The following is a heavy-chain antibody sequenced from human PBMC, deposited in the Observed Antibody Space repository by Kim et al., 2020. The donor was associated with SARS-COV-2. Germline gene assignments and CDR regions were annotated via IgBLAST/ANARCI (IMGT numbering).Heavy chain of an antibody. J-gene: IGHJ4*02. CDR3: ARTLPNGSGSYRFDY. V-gene: IGHV1-18*04. Sequence: ASVKVSCKASGYTFTSYGISWVRQAPGQGLEWMGWISAYNGNTNYAQKLQGRVTMTTDTSTSTAYMELRSLRSDDTAVYYCARTLPNGSGSYRFDYWGQGTLVTVSS. CDR2: ISAYNGNT. CDR1: GYTFTSYG. D-gene: IGHD3-10*01.